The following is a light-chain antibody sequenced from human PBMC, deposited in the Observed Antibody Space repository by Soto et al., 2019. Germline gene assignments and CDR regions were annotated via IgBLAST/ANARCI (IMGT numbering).Light chain of an antibody. V-gene: IGKV3-20*01. J-gene: IGKJ4*01. CDR2: GAS. CDR1: QTVSSNY. Sequence: EIILTQSPDTLSLSPWERATLSCRASQTVSSNYLAWCQQRPGQAPRLLIYGASIRATGTPARFSGSGSGTEFSLTISRLEPEDFAVYYCHQYGISPFGGGTKVDIK. CDR3: HQYGISP.